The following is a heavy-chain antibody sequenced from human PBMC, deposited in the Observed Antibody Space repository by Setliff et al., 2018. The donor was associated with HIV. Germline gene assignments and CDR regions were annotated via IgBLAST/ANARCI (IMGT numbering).Heavy chain of an antibody. CDR2: IYSAGST. CDR3: VREYSGVYPDFSFYIDV. CDR1: GGSISGDGSY. J-gene: IGHJ6*03. D-gene: IGHD5-12*01. V-gene: IGHV4-61*09. Sequence: SETLSLTCTVSGGSISGDGSYWSWIRQPAGKGLEWIGHIYSAGSTNYNPTLTSRVTMSVDMSKNQFSLKLRSVTAADMAVYYCVREYSGVYPDFSFYIDVWGKGTTVTV.